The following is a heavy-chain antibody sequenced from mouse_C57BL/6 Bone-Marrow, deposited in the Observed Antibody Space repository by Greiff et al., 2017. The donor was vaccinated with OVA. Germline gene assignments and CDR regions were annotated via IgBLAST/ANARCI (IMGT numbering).Heavy chain of an antibody. Sequence: DVKLQESGAELVRPGASVKLSCTASGFNIKDDYMHWVKQRPEQGLEWIGWIDPENGDTEYASKFQGKTTITADTSSNTAYLQLSSLTSEDTAVYYCTLYYGNYGFAYWGQGTLVTVSA. CDR2: IDPENGDT. V-gene: IGHV14-4*01. CDR3: TLYYGNYGFAY. J-gene: IGHJ3*01. D-gene: IGHD2-1*01. CDR1: GFNIKDDY.